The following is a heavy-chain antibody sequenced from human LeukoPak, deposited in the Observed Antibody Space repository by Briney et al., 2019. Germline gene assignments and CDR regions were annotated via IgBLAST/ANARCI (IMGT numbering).Heavy chain of an antibody. V-gene: IGHV1-24*01. D-gene: IGHD1-26*01. J-gene: IGHJ4*02. CDR3: ATARRGSSYFDY. Sequence: GASVKVSCKVSGYTLTELSMHWVRQAPGKGLERMGGFDPEDGETIYAQKFQGRVTMTEDTSTDTAYMELSSLRSEDTAVYYCATARRGSSYFDYWGQGTLVTVSS. CDR1: GYTLTELS. CDR2: FDPEDGET.